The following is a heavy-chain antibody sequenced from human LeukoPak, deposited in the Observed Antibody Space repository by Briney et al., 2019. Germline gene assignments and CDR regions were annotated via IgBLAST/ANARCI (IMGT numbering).Heavy chain of an antibody. Sequence: PGGSLRLSCAVSGFTISNSAMSWVRQAPRKVLEWVSSISGHVQSTYYADSVRGRLTISRDDSKNTLYLQMNNLRADDTAFYYCANHRTPDRYNWNYFDYWGQGTLVAVSS. D-gene: IGHD1-20*01. J-gene: IGHJ4*02. CDR2: ISGHVQST. CDR3: ANHRTPDRYNWNYFDY. V-gene: IGHV3-23*01. CDR1: GFTISNSA.